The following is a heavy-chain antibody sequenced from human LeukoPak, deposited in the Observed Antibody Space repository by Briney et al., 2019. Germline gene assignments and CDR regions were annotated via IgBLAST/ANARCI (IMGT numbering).Heavy chain of an antibody. J-gene: IGHJ6*02. D-gene: IGHD6-13*01. CDR3: ARLMGAAGCYYYGMDV. CDR2: IYPGDSDT. V-gene: IGHV5-51*01. Sequence: GESLKISCKGSGYSFTSYWVGWVRQMPGKGLERMGIIYPGDSDTRYSPSFQGQVTISADKSISTAYLQWSSLKASDTAMYYCARLMGAAGCYYYGMDVWGQGTTVTVSS. CDR1: GYSFTSYW.